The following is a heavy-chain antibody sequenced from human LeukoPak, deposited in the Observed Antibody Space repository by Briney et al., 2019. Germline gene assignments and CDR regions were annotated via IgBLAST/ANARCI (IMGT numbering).Heavy chain of an antibody. V-gene: IGHV3-23*01. D-gene: IGHD3-22*01. CDR1: EFTFSTYA. CDR3: AKSSGPGGHYYYGMDV. J-gene: IGHJ6*02. Sequence: GGSLRLSCEASEFTFSTYAMHRVRQAPGKGLEWVSGISGNGGITYYADSVRGRFTISRDNSKNTLYLQMNSLRAEDTAVYYCAKSSGPGGHYYYGMDVWGQGTTVTVSS. CDR2: ISGNGGIT.